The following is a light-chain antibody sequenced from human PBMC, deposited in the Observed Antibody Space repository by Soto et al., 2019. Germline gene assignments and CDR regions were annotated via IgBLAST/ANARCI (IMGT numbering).Light chain of an antibody. J-gene: IGKJ3*01. CDR1: QDISNY. V-gene: IGKV1-33*01. CDR2: DAS. Sequence: DIQMTQSPSSLSASVGDRVTITCQASQDISNYLNWYQQKPWKAPKLLIYDASNLETGVPSRFSGSGSGTDFPFTISSLQPEDIATYYCQQYDNLPPFTFGPGTKVDIK. CDR3: QQYDNLPPFT.